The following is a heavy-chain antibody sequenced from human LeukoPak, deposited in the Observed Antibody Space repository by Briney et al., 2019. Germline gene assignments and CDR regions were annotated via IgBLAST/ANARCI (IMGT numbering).Heavy chain of an antibody. D-gene: IGHD6-13*01. CDR2: IYHSGST. V-gene: IGHV4-4*02. CDR3: ARVYPGIAAAVD. J-gene: IGHJ4*01. Sequence: PSETLSLTCAVSGGSISSSNWWSWVRQPPGKGLEWIGEIYHSGSTYYNPSLKSRVTISVDTSKNQFSLKLSSVTAADTAVYYCARVYPGIAAAVDWGQGTLVTVSS. CDR1: GGSISSSNW.